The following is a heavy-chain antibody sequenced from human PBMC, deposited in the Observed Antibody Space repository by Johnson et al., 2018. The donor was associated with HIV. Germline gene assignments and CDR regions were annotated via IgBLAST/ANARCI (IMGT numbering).Heavy chain of an antibody. Sequence: VQLLESGGGLVQPGGSLRLSCAASGFTFSNYWMTWVRQAPGKGLEWVANIKEDGNEKYFVDSVKGRFTISRDHAENSLYLHMNSLRAEDTAVYYCARGRGGVAAAKGDHDAFDIWGQGTMVTVSS. D-gene: IGHD6-13*01. J-gene: IGHJ3*02. CDR1: GFTFSNYW. V-gene: IGHV3-7*01. CDR2: IKEDGNEK. CDR3: ARGRGGVAAAKGDHDAFDI.